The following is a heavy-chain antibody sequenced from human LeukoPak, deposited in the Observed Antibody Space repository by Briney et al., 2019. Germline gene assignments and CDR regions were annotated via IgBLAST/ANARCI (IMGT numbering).Heavy chain of an antibody. V-gene: IGHV3-30*01. CDR3: ARDVYLRFLEWFQATQNYMGV. D-gene: IGHD3-3*01. CDR2: ISYDGSNK. CDR1: GFTFSSYA. Sequence: GGSLRLSCAASGFTFSSYAMHWVRQAPGKGLEWVAVISYDGSNKYYADSVKGRFTISRDNSKNTLYLQMNSLRAEDTAVYYCARDVYLRFLEWFQATQNYMGVWGRGTTVTVSS. J-gene: IGHJ6*03.